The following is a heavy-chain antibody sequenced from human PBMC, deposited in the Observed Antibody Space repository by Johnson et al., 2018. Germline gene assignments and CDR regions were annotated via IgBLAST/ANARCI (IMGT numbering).Heavy chain of an antibody. Sequence: QVQLVESGGGVVQPGRSLRLSCAASGFIFNSYGMHWVRQAPGKGLEWVAVIWYDGSNKYYADSVKGRFTISRDNSENMLYLQMNSLRADDTAMYYCAGVPTSYFSHYLDYWGQGTPVTFSS. CDR1: GFIFNSYG. CDR3: AGVPTSYFSHYLDY. CDR2: IWYDGSNK. V-gene: IGHV3-33*01. J-gene: IGHJ4*02. D-gene: IGHD2/OR15-2a*01.